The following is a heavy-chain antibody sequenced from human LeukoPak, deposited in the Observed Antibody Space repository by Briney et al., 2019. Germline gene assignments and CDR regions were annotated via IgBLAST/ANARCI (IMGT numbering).Heavy chain of an antibody. CDR1: GFTFSDYY. CDR2: ISGSSTYT. D-gene: IGHD1-26*01. Sequence: GGSLRLSCASSGFTFSDYYMSWIRQAPGKGLEWVSHISGSSTYTNYADSVKGRFTTSRDNANNSLYLQMNSLTAEDTAVFYCARVGSRGYYFDYWGQGTLVSVSS. CDR3: ARVGSRGYYFDY. J-gene: IGHJ4*02. V-gene: IGHV3-11*06.